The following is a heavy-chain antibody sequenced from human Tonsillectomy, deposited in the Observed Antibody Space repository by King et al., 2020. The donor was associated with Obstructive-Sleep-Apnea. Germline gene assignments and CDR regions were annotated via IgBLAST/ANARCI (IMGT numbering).Heavy chain of an antibody. CDR1: GFTFRSYG. Sequence: VQLVESGGGVVQPGRSLRLSCEVSGFTFRSYGMHWVRQAPGKGLEWVAVIWYDGSDKYYADSVKGRFTISRDNSKNTLYLEMRSLRVEDTAVYYCARDYIEVVVAGSQVGMDVWGQGTSVTVSS. V-gene: IGHV3-33*01. CDR3: ARDYIEVVVAGSQVGMDV. CDR2: IWYDGSDK. D-gene: IGHD2-15*01. J-gene: IGHJ6*02.